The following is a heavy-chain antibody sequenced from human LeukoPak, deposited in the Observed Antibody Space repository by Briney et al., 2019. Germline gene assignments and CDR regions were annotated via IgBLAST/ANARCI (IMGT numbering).Heavy chain of an antibody. J-gene: IGHJ5*02. CDR1: GYTFTGYY. CDR3: ARGGLSSKYCSGGSCYSDWFDP. D-gene: IGHD2-15*01. V-gene: IGHV1-2*02. Sequence: ASVKVSCKASGYTFTGYYMHWVRQAPGQGLEWMGWINPNSGGTNYAQKFQGRVTMTRDTSISTAYMELSRLRSDDTAVYYCARGGLSSKYCSGGSCYSDWFDPWGQGTLVTVSS. CDR2: INPNSGGT.